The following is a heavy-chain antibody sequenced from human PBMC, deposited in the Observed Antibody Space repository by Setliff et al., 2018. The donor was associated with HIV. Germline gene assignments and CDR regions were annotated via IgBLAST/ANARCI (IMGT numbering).Heavy chain of an antibody. Sequence: GSLRLSCAASGFTFSSYSMTWLRRAPGRGLEWVANIKQDGSDMHYIESVKGRFTIFRDNAKNSVFLQMNSLRAEDTGVYYCATQTGFYNSHWYDYWGQGTMVTVSS. D-gene: IGHD6-13*01. V-gene: IGHV3-7*01. CDR1: GFTFSSYS. CDR2: IKQDGSDM. J-gene: IGHJ4*02. CDR3: ATQTGFYNSHWYDY.